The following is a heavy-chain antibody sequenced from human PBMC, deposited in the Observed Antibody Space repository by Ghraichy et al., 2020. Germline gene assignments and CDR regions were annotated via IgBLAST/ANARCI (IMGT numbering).Heavy chain of an antibody. CDR1: GGSISSGGYS. J-gene: IGHJ4*02. CDR3: ARGGDSSWSIDY. Sequence: SETLSLTCAVSGGSISSGGYSWSWIRQPPGKGLEWIGYIYHSGSTYYNPSLKSRVTISVDRSKNQFSLKLSSVTAADTAVYYCARGGDSSWSIDYWGQGTLVTVSS. D-gene: IGHD6-13*01. V-gene: IGHV4-30-2*01. CDR2: IYHSGST.